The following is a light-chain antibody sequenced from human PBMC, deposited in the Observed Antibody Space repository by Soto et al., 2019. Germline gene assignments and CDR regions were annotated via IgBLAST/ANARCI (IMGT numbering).Light chain of an antibody. Sequence: DVRMTQSPSSLSASVGDTITITCRASRTINTYLNWFQQKPGEPPRLLIYGASTLHDGVPSRFSGSGSGADFTLPIRGLQPEDFASYHCQQTYSDISFGGGTKV. CDR1: RTINTY. CDR3: QQTYSDIS. CDR2: GAS. V-gene: IGKV1-39*01. J-gene: IGKJ4*01.